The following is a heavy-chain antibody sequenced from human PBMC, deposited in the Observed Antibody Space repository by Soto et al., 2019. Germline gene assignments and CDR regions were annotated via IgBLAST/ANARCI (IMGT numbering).Heavy chain of an antibody. Sequence: VKVSCKASGYTFTRYYMHWVRQAPGQGLEWMGIINPSGGSTSYEQKFQGRVTMTRDSSTRTVYMELSSLRSEDTAVYYCAREDLLYRRDGMDVWGQGTTVTVSS. V-gene: IGHV1-46*01. CDR1: GYTFTRYY. CDR3: AREDLLYRRDGMDV. CDR2: INPSGGST. J-gene: IGHJ6*02. D-gene: IGHD1-26*01.